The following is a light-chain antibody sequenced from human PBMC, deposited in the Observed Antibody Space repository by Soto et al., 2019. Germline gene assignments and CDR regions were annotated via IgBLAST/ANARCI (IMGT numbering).Light chain of an antibody. CDR1: SSDVGSYNY. J-gene: IGLJ2*01. CDR3: CSYAGSYTLV. V-gene: IGLV2-11*01. CDR2: DVS. Sequence: QSALTQPRSVSGSPGQSVTISCTGTSSDVGSYNYVSWYQQHPGKAPKLMIYDVSKRPSGVPDRFSGSKSGNMASLTISGLQAEDEADYYCCSYAGSYTLVFGGGTKLTVL.